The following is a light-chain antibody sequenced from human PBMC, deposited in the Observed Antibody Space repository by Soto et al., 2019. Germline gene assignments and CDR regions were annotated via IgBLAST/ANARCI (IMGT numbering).Light chain of an antibody. V-gene: IGLV4-60*02. J-gene: IGLJ3*02. CDR3: ETWDSNTWV. Sequence: QLVLTQSSSASASLGSSVKLTCTLSSGHSRYIIAWHQQLPGKAPRYLMKLEGSGSYNKGSAVPDRFSGSSSGADRYLTISNLQFEDEADYYCETWDSNTWVFGGGTQLTVL. CDR2: LEGSGSY. CDR1: SGHSRYI.